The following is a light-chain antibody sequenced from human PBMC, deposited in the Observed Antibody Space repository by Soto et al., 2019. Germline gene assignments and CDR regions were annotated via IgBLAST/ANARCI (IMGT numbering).Light chain of an antibody. CDR3: QHYGGSPYT. J-gene: IGKJ2*01. CDR1: QSVSSSY. CDR2: GAS. V-gene: IGKV3-20*01. Sequence: ETVLTQSPGTLSLSPGERATLSCRASQSVSSSYLAWYQQKPGQAPRLLMYGASSRATGIPDRFSGGGSGTDFTLTISRLEPEDFAVYYCQHYGGSPYTFGQGTK.